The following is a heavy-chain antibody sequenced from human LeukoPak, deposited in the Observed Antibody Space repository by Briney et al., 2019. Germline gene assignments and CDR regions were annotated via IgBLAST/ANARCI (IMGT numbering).Heavy chain of an antibody. CDR3: AKKNAGYYDSSGYRYDY. D-gene: IGHD3-22*01. J-gene: IGHJ4*02. Sequence: GGSLRLSCAASGFTFNRYAMTWVRQAPGKGLEWVSAISGSGGSTYYADSVKGRFTISRDNSKNTLYLQMNSLRAEDTAVYYCAKKNAGYYDSSGYRYDYWGQGTLVTDSS. CDR2: ISGSGGST. V-gene: IGHV3-23*01. CDR1: GFTFNRYA.